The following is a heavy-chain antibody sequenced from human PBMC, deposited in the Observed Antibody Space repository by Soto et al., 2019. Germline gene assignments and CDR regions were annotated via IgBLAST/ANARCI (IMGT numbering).Heavy chain of an antibody. CDR1: GYTFTSYY. Sequence: PGESLKISCEGSGYTFTSYYITWARQLPGKGLEWMGRIDPSDSYTTYNPSFRGHVTISADKSIRTAYLQWSSLEASDSGMYYCARGDTAVVHKRVDVWVQGTPVTVS. CDR3: ARGDTAVVHKRVDV. D-gene: IGHD5-18*01. J-gene: IGHJ6*02. V-gene: IGHV5-10-1*01. CDR2: IDPSDSYT.